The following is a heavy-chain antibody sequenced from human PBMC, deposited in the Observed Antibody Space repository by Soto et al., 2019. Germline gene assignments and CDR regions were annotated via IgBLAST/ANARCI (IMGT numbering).Heavy chain of an antibody. V-gene: IGHV3-23*01. CDR1: GFTFSKYA. J-gene: IGHJ4*02. D-gene: IGHD3-9*01. Sequence: WVSLRLSCAASGFTFSKYAMSWVRQAPGTGLDWVAAVTGSGDSTYYADSVKGRFTISRDNANSALYLQMNSLRAEHTAIYYCARATRYFGSFECWGQGTLVTVSS. CDR2: VTGSGDST. CDR3: ARATRYFGSFEC.